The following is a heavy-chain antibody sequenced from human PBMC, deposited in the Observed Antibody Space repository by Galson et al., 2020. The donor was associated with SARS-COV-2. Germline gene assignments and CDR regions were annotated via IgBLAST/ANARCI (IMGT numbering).Heavy chain of an antibody. Sequence: ASETLSLTCGVSGYSIRSGYYWGWIRQPPGKGLEWIGSVLHNGDTYCPPSLKSRVTISLDTSKNQFSLKMRSVTAADTAIYYCARHSVVTRAYYYVMDVWGQGTTVTVSS. CDR2: VLHNGDT. CDR1: GYSIRSGYY. J-gene: IGHJ6*02. V-gene: IGHV4-38-2*01. D-gene: IGHD2-21*02. CDR3: ARHSVVTRAYYYVMDV.